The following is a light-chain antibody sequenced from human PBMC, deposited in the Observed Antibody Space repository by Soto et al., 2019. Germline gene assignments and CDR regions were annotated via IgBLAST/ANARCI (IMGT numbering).Light chain of an antibody. V-gene: IGLV1-40*01. CDR1: SSNIGAGYD. CDR3: QSYASSLSGSRV. Sequence: QSVLTQPPSVSGAPGQRVTIPCSGSSSNIGAGYDVHWYQQVPGTAPKLLIYGNNNRPSGVPDRFSGSKSGTSASLAITGLQAEDEADYYCQSYASSLSGSRVFGTGTKLTVL. CDR2: GNN. J-gene: IGLJ1*01.